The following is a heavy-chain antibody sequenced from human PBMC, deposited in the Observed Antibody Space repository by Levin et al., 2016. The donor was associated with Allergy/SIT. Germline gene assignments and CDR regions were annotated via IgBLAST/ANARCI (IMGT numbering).Heavy chain of an antibody. CDR2: ISGYDGHT. CDR3: ARDRDGYNGGDY. J-gene: IGHJ4*02. Sequence: ASVKVSCKASGYRFISYGITWVRQAPGQGLEWMGWISGYDGHTNDAQKFQGRVTMTIDTSTSTAYMELRSLRSEDTAVYYCARDRDGYNGGDYWGQGTLVTVSS. D-gene: IGHD4-23*01. V-gene: IGHV1-18*01. CDR1: GYRFISYG.